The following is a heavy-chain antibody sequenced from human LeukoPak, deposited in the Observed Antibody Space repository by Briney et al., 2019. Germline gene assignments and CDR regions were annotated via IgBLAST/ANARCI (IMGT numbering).Heavy chain of an antibody. CDR1: GASISNYY. Sequence: SETLSLTCTVSGASISNYYWSWVRQPAGKGLEWVGLMYTSGSTNYNPSLKSRVTMSIDTSKNQLSLRLSSVTAADTAVYYCARTSDDFWSGWFDPWGQGTLVTVSS. V-gene: IGHV4-4*07. CDR3: ARTSDDFWSGWFDP. J-gene: IGHJ5*02. D-gene: IGHD3-3*01. CDR2: MYTSGST.